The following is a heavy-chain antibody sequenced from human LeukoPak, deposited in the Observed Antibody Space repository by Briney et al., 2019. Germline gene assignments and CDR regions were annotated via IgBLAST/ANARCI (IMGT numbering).Heavy chain of an antibody. CDR2: ISYDGSNK. D-gene: IGHD3-9*01. CDR3: SRHKRYYDILTGQPDY. Sequence: GRSLRLSCAASGFTFSSYAMHWVRQAPGKGLEWVAVISYDGSNKYYADSVKGRFTISRDNSKNTLYLQMNSLRAEDTAVYCCSRHKRYYDILTGQPDYWGQGTLVTVSS. J-gene: IGHJ4*02. V-gene: IGHV3-30*04. CDR1: GFTFSSYA.